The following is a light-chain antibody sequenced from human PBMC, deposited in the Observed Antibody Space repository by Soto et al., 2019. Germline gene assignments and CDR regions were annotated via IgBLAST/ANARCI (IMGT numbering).Light chain of an antibody. CDR1: SIDDGNYNL. J-gene: IGLJ2*01. CDR3: CSYATFSTFV. Sequence: QSVLTQPASVSGSPGQSITISCTGTSIDDGNYNLVSWYQQHPGKAPKVIIFEGSKRPSGVSNRFSGSQSGKTAALTISGLQAEDEADYYGCSYATFSTFVFGGGTKLTVL. V-gene: IGLV2-23*03. CDR2: EGS.